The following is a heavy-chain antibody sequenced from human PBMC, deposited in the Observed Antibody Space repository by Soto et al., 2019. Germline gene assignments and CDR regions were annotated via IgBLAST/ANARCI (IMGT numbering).Heavy chain of an antibody. CDR3: AKVWTLKDFRTYYYYGMDV. D-gene: IGHD3-3*01. V-gene: IGHV3-30*18. Sequence: QVQLVESGGGVVQPGRSLRLSCAASGFTFSSYGMHWVRQAPGKGLEWVAVISYDGSNKYYADSVKGRFTISRDNSKNTLYLQMNSLRAEDTAVYYYAKVWTLKDFRTYYYYGMDVSGQGTTVTVSS. CDR2: ISYDGSNK. J-gene: IGHJ6*02. CDR1: GFTFSSYG.